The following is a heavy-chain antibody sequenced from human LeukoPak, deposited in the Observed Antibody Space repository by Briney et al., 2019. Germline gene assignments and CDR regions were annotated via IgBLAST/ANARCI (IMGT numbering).Heavy chain of an antibody. CDR2: IYPGDSDT. CDR1: GYSFTSYW. J-gene: IGHJ6*03. Sequence: GESLKISCKGSGYSFTSYWIGWVRQMPGKGLEWMGIIYPGDSDTRYSPSFQGQVTISADKSISTAYLQWSSLKASDTAVYYCARLPERYYYYMDVWGKGTTVTVSS. V-gene: IGHV5-51*01. CDR3: ARLPERYYYYMDV.